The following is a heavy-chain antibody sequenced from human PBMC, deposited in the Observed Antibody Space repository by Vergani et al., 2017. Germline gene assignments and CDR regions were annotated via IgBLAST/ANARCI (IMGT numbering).Heavy chain of an antibody. Sequence: EVQLVESGGGLVQPGGSLRLSCAASGFTFSSYSMNWVRQAPGKGLEWVSYISSSSSTISYADSVKGRFTISRDNANNSLYLQMNSLRAEDTAVYYCAKGGNWNDGGYYYYMDVWGKGTTVTVSS. V-gene: IGHV3-48*04. D-gene: IGHD1-1*01. CDR3: AKGGNWNDGGYYYYMDV. CDR2: ISSSSSTI. J-gene: IGHJ6*03. CDR1: GFTFSSYS.